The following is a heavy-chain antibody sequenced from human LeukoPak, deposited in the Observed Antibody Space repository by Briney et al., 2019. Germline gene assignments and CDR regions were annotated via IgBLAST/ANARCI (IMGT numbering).Heavy chain of an antibody. CDR2: ISYDGSNK. Sequence: GGSLRLSCAASGFTFSSYAMHWVRQAPGKGLEWVAVISYDGSNKYYADSVRGRFTISRDNSKNTLYLQMNSLRAEDTAVYYCARDPGAFEYSSRGSFDYWGQGTLVTVSS. CDR1: GFTFSSYA. V-gene: IGHV3-30*04. CDR3: ARDPGAFEYSSRGSFDY. J-gene: IGHJ4*02. D-gene: IGHD6-6*01.